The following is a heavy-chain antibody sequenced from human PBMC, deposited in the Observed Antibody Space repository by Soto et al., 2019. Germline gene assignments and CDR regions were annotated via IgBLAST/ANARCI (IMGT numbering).Heavy chain of an antibody. J-gene: IGHJ6*02. CDR3: ARGEAAAGNYYYYGMDV. V-gene: IGHV4-4*07. CDR2: IYTSGST. Sequence: NPSETLSLTCTVSGGSISSYYWSWIRQPAGKGLEWIGRIYTSGSTNYNPSLKSRVTMSVDTSKNQFSLKLSSVTAADTAVYYCARGEAAAGNYYYYGMDVWGQGTTVTVSS. CDR1: GGSISSYY. D-gene: IGHD6-13*01.